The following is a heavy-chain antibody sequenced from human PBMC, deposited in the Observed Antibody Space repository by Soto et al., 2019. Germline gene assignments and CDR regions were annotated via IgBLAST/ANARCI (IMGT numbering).Heavy chain of an antibody. J-gene: IGHJ4*02. D-gene: IGHD5-18*01. CDR1: GFTFSNYG. Sequence: QVQLVQSGGNVVQPGRSLRLSCAASGFTFSNYGMPWVRQAPGKGLEWLAFISHDGSNTYYADSVKGRFTISRDNSKNTLYLQMNSLRAEDTAVFYCAKEPKIQLWLHYCAHGGQGTLVTVSS. CDR2: ISHDGSNT. V-gene: IGHV3-30*18. CDR3: AKEPKIQLWLHYCAH.